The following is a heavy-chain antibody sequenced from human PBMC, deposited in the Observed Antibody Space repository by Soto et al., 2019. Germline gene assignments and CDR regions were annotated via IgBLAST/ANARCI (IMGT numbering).Heavy chain of an antibody. CDR2: FDPEDGET. CDR1: GHTLTELS. V-gene: IGHV1-24*01. J-gene: IGHJ4*02. D-gene: IGHD1-1*01. Sequence: QVQLVQSGAEVKKPGASVKVSCKVSGHTLTELSMHCVRLAPGKGLERMGGFDPEDGETISAQKFQGRVTMTEDTSTDSTYLELSSLRSEDTAVYYCAAGGTRWLHSPFDYWGQGTLVTISS. CDR3: AAGGTRWLHSPFDY.